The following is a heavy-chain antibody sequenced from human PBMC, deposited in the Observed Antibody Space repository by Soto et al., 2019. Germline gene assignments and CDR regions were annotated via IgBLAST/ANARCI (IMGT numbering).Heavy chain of an antibody. J-gene: IGHJ4*02. Sequence: QVQLVQSGAEVKKPGASVKVSCKASGYTFTSYGISWVRQAPGQGLEWMGWISAYNGNTNYAQKFQGRVTITRDTSASTAYMELSSLRSEDTAVYYCARVNYYDSRNFDYWGQGTLVTVSS. CDR2: ISAYNGNT. CDR1: GYTFTSYG. CDR3: ARVNYYDSRNFDY. D-gene: IGHD3-22*01. V-gene: IGHV1-18*01.